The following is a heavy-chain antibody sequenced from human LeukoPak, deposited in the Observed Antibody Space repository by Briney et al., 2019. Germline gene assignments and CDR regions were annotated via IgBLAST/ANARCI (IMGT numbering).Heavy chain of an antibody. CDR1: GYTFTGYY. CDR2: INPNSGGA. CDR3: ARVHLDWDPFDY. V-gene: IGHV1-2*02. Sequence: ASVKVSCKASGYTFTGYYVHWVRQAPGQGLEWIGWINPNSGGANSAQKFQGRVTMTRDKSISTAYMELSRLRSDDTAVYYCARVHLDWDPFDYWGQGTLVTVSP. J-gene: IGHJ4*02. D-gene: IGHD3-9*01.